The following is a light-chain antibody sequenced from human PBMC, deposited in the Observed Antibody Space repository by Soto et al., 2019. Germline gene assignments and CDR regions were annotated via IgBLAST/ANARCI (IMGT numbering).Light chain of an antibody. CDR3: HQRQSWPRT. Sequence: ETVLTQSPATLSLSPGERATLSCRASRSISTYLAWYQQKPGQAPRLLIYGASSRATGIPDRFSASGSGTDFTLTISDVQPEDFALYYCHQRQSWPRTFGQGTKVDIK. CDR2: GAS. J-gene: IGKJ1*01. V-gene: IGKV3-11*01. CDR1: RSISTY.